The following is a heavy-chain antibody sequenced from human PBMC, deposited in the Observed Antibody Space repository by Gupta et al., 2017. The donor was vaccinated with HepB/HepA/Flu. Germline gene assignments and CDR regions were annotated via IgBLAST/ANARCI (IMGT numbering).Heavy chain of an antibody. J-gene: IGHJ5*02. Sequence: QITLKESGPTLVKPTQTLTLTCTFSGFSLSTSGVGVGWIRQPPGKALEWLALIYWNDDKRYSPSLKSRLTITKDTSKNQVVLTMTNMDPVDTATYYCAHRLEQIAYCGGDCYSGVGWFDPWGQGTLVTVSS. CDR2: IYWNDDK. V-gene: IGHV2-5*01. CDR3: AHRLEQIAYCGGDCYSGVGWFDP. D-gene: IGHD2-21*01. CDR1: GFSLSTSGVG.